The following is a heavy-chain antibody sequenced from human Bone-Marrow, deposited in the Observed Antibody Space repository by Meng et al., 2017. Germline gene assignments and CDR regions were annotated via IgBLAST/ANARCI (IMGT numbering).Heavy chain of an antibody. J-gene: IGHJ4*02. CDR1: GGSISSSNW. CDR2: IYHSGST. D-gene: IGHD6-19*01. CDR3: ARARGIAVAEPWDY. Sequence: QGALEESGPGLVKPSGTLSLPCAFCGGSISSSNWWSWVRQPPGKGLEWIGEIYHSGSTNYNPSLKSRVTISVDKSKNQFSLKLSSVTAADTAVYYCARARGIAVAEPWDYWGQGTLVTVSS. V-gene: IGHV4-4*02.